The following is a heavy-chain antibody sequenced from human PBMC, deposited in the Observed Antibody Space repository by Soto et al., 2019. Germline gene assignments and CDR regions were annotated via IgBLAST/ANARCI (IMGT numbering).Heavy chain of an antibody. D-gene: IGHD5-18*01. CDR3: AKGYSYGLRTFDY. Sequence: PGGSLRLSCAASGFTFSGYAMSWVRQAPGKGLEWVSAISGSGGSTYYADSVKGRFTISRDNSKNTLYLQMNSLRAEDTAVYYCAKGYSYGLRTFDYWGQGTLVTVSS. J-gene: IGHJ4*02. V-gene: IGHV3-23*01. CDR1: GFTFSGYA. CDR2: ISGSGGST.